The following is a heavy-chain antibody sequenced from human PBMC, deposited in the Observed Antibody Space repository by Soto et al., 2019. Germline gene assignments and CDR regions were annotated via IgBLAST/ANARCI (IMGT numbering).Heavy chain of an antibody. CDR1: GFIFSDYY. CDR3: ARDIGYYDSSGHFDY. V-gene: IGHV3-11*01. J-gene: IGHJ4*02. Sequence: PGGSLRFSCAVSGFIFSDYYMSWIRQAPGKGLEWVSYISSRGDIIYYADSVKGRFTISRDNAKNSLYLQMNSLRAEDTAVYYCARDIGYYDSSGHFDYWGQGNLVTVSS. D-gene: IGHD3-22*01. CDR2: ISSRGDII.